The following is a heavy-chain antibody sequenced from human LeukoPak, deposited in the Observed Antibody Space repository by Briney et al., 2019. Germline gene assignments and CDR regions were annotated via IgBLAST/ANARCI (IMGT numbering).Heavy chain of an antibody. V-gene: IGHV4-30-4*01. CDR2: IYYSGST. CDR3: ARGEDY. Sequence: SSETLSLTCAVYGGSFSGYYWSWIRQPPGKGLEWIGYIYYSGSTYYNPSLKSRVTISVDTSRNQFSLKLSSVTAADTAVYYCARGEDYWGQGTLVTVSS. CDR1: GGSFSGYY. D-gene: IGHD1-26*01. J-gene: IGHJ4*02.